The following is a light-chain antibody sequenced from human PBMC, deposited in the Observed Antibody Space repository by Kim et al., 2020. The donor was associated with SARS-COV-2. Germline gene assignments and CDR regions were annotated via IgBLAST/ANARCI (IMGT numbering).Light chain of an antibody. Sequence: QSALTQPRAVSGSPGQSVTISCTGTSSDVGGYSYLSWYQHHPDKAPKLIIYGVTARPSGVPDRFSGSKSGNTASLTISGLQAEDEADYYCCSYAGAFRYVFGTGTKVTVL. J-gene: IGLJ1*01. CDR3: CSYAGAFRYV. V-gene: IGLV2-11*01. CDR1: SSDVGGYSY. CDR2: GVT.